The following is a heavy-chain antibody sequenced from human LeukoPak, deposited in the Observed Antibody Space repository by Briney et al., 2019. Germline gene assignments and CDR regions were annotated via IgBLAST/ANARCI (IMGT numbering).Heavy chain of an antibody. CDR3: ARDSSGRYDAFDI. CDR1: GYTFTSYG. CDR2: ISAYNGNT. Sequence: ASVKVSCKASGYTFTSYGISWVRQAPGQGLEWMGWISAYNGNTNYAQKLQGRVTMTTDTSTSTAYMELSSLRSEDTAVYYCARDSSGRYDAFDIWGQGTMVTVSS. V-gene: IGHV1-18*01. D-gene: IGHD6-19*01. J-gene: IGHJ3*02.